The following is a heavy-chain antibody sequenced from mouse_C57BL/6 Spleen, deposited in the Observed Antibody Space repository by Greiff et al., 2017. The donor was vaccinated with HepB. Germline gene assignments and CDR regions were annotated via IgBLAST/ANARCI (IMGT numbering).Heavy chain of an antibody. Sequence: EVQLVESGGGLVKPGGSLKLSCAASGFTFSDYGMHWVRQAPEKGLEWVAYISSGSSTINYADTVKGRFTISRDNAKNNLFLQMTSLRSEDTAMYYCARGCYYYGSSSDVWGTGTTVTVSS. J-gene: IGHJ1*03. CDR2: ISSGSSTI. D-gene: IGHD1-1*01. V-gene: IGHV5-17*01. CDR1: GFTFSDYG. CDR3: ARGCYYYGSSSDV.